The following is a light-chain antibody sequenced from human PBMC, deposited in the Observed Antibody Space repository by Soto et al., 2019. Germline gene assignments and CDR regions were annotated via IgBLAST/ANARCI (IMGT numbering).Light chain of an antibody. Sequence: QSVLTQPASVSGSPGQSITISCTGTSSDIGAHTYVSWFQQHPGKVPKVIIYNVSTRPSGISDRFSGSKSGNTASLTISGLQAKDEADYYCSSYAGGFVVFGGGTKLTVL. CDR1: SSDIGAHTY. CDR2: NVS. V-gene: IGLV2-14*01. J-gene: IGLJ2*01. CDR3: SSYAGGFVV.